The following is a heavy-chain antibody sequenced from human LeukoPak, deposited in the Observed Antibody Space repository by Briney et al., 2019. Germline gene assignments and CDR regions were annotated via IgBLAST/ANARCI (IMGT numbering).Heavy chain of an antibody. Sequence: NPSETLSLTCTVSGGSISSSSYYWGWIRQPPGKGLEWIGSIYYSGSTYYNPSLKSRVTISVDTSKNQFSLKLSSVTAAVTAVHYCARHAPGGSDYWGQGTLVTVSS. CDR3: ARHAPGGSDY. CDR1: GGSISSSSYY. D-gene: IGHD3-10*01. CDR2: IYYSGST. V-gene: IGHV4-39*01. J-gene: IGHJ4*02.